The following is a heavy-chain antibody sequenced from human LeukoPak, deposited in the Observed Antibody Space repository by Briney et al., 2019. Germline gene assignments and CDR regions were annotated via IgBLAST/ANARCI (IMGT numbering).Heavy chain of an antibody. CDR3: ARARFQMVREFDY. D-gene: IGHD3-10*01. CDR2: ISSSSSYI. J-gene: IGHJ4*02. CDR1: GFTFSSYS. V-gene: IGHV3-21*01. Sequence: GGSLRLSCAASGFTFSSYSMNWVRQAPGKGLEWVSSISSSSSYIYYADSVKGRFTISRDNAKNSLYLQMNSLRAEDTAVYYCARARFQMVREFDYWGQGTLVTVSS.